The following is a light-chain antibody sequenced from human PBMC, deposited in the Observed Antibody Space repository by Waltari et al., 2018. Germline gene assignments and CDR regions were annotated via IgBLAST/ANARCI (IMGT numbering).Light chain of an antibody. J-gene: IGKJ1*01. CDR3: QHYVRLPVT. V-gene: IGKV3-20*01. CDR2: GAS. Sequence: EIVLTQFPGPLSLSPGERATLSCRTSKSVGRTLAWYQQKPGQAPRLLIYGASIRATGIPDRFSGSGSGTDFSLTISRLEPEDFAVYYCQHYVRLPVTFGQGTKVEIK. CDR1: KSVGRT.